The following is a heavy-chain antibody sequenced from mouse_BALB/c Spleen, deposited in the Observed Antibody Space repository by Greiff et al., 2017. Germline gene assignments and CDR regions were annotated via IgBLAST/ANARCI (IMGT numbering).Heavy chain of an antibody. CDR1: GFTFSNYW. V-gene: IGHV6-6*02. CDR3: TRRYGNYVNYYAMDY. CDR2: IRLKSNNYAT. J-gene: IGHJ4*01. D-gene: IGHD2-10*02. Sequence: DVKLVESGGGLVQPGGSMKLSCVASGFTFSNYWMNWVRQSPEKGLEWVAEIRLKSNNYATHYAESVKGRFTISRDDSKSSVYLQMNNLRAEDTGIYYCTRRYGNYVNYYAMDYWGQGTSVTVSS.